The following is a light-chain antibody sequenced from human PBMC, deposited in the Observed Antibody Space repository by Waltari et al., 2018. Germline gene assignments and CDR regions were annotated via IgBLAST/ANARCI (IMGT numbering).Light chain of an antibody. CDR1: QSVSSN. V-gene: IGKV3-15*01. CDR3: QQYNNWPWT. J-gene: IGKJ1*01. CDR2: GAS. Sequence: TQSPATLSVSPGERATLSCRASQSVSSNLAWYQQKPGQAPRPPIYGASTRATGIPARFSGSGSGTEFTLTISSLQSEDFAVYYCQQYNNWPWTFGQGTKVEIK.